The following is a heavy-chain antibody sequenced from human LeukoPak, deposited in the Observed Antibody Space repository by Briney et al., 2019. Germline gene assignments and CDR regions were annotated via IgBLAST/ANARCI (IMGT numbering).Heavy chain of an antibody. D-gene: IGHD2-2*01. CDR1: GFTFSSYG. Sequence: GGSLRLSCVASGFTFSSYGMHWVRQAPGKGLERVSFIRYDGSNKYYADSVKGRFTISRDNSKNTLYLQMNSLRAEDTAVYYCAKDRGGDIVVVPAATMDVWGKGTTVTVSS. J-gene: IGHJ6*04. CDR3: AKDRGGDIVVVPAATMDV. V-gene: IGHV3-30*02. CDR2: IRYDGSNK.